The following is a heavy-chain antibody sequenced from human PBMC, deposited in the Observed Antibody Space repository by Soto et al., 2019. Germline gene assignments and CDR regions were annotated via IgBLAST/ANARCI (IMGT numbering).Heavy chain of an antibody. CDR2: IYYDGSNKVYGSDE. CDR3: ARARDGYNHGLTH. J-gene: IGHJ4*02. Sequence: QVQLVESGGGVVQPGRSLRLSCAASGFSLSSYGMHWVRQAPGKGLEWVAVIYYDGSNKVYGSDEDYADSVKGRFTVSRGNCKNTLFMQMNSLRAEDTAVYFCARARDGYNHGLTHWGQGTLVTVSS. CDR1: GFSLSSYG. D-gene: IGHD5-12*01. V-gene: IGHV3-33*01.